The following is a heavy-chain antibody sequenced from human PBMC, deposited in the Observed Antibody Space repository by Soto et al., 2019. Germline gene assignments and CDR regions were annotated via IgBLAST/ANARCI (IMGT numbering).Heavy chain of an antibody. CDR3: ARDRGAAALVIAERVFDY. CDR2: ISAYNGNT. V-gene: IGHV1-18*01. D-gene: IGHD6-13*01. CDR1: GYTFTSYG. J-gene: IGHJ4*02. Sequence: ASVKVSCKASGYTFTSYGISWVRQAPGQGLEWMGWISAYNGNTNYAQKLQGRVTMTTDTSTSTAYMELRSLRSDDTAVYYCARDRGAAALVIAERVFDYWGQGTLVTVSS.